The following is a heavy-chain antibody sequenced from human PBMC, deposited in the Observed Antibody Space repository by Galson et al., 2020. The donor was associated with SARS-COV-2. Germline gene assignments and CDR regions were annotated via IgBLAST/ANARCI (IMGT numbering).Heavy chain of an antibody. CDR3: ARLGPHFLEWLLKGGNWFDP. V-gene: IGHV4-34*01. D-gene: IGHD3-3*01. J-gene: IGHJ5*02. Sequence: SETLSLTCAVYGGSFSGYYWSWIRQPPGKGLEWIGEINHSGSTNYNPSLKSRVTISVDTSKNQFSLKLSSVTAADTAVYYCARLGPHFLEWLLKGGNWFDPWGQGTLVTVSS. CDR2: INHSGST. CDR1: GGSFSGYY.